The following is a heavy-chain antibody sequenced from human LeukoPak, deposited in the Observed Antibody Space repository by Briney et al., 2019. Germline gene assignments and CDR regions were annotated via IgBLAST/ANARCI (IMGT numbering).Heavy chain of an antibody. Sequence: SETLSLTCTVSGGSISSYYWSWIRQPPGKGLEWIGYIYYSGSTNYNPSLKSRVTISVDTSKNQFSLKLSSVTAADTAVYYCAGAYDFWSGYVGYYYYGMDVWGQGTTDTVSS. CDR2: IYYSGST. V-gene: IGHV4-59*01. CDR3: AGAYDFWSGYVGYYYYGMDV. CDR1: GGSISSYY. J-gene: IGHJ6*02. D-gene: IGHD3-3*01.